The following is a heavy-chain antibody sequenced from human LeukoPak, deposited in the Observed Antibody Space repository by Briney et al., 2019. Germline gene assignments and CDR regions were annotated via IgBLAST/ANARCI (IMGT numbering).Heavy chain of an antibody. CDR3: AKTNYDSSGYLRSYYYYGMDV. D-gene: IGHD3-22*01. Sequence: GGSLRLSCAASGFTFSSYGMHWVRQAPGKGLEWVAVISYDGRNKYYADSVKGRFTISRDNSKNTLYLQMNSLRAEDTAVYYCAKTNYDSSGYLRSYYYYGMDVWGQGTTVTVSS. CDR1: GFTFSSYG. V-gene: IGHV3-30*18. CDR2: ISYDGRNK. J-gene: IGHJ6*02.